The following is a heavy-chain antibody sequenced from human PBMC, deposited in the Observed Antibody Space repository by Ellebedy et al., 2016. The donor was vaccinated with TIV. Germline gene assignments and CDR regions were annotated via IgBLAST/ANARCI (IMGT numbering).Heavy chain of an antibody. J-gene: IGHJ6*03. D-gene: IGHD4-11*01. CDR2: ISYDGSNK. CDR3: ARDTVNYYYYYMDV. V-gene: IGHV3-30*03. Sequence: GESLKISXAASGFTFSSYGMHWVRQAPGKGLEWVAVISYDGSNKYYADSVKGRFTISRDNSKNTLYLQMNSLRAEDTAVYYCARDTVNYYYYYMDVWGQGTTVTVSS. CDR1: GFTFSSYG.